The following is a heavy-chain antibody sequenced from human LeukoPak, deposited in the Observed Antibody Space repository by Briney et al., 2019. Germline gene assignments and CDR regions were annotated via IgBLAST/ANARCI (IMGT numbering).Heavy chain of an antibody. J-gene: IGHJ4*02. CDR3: VHGWASYGSGSSEFFDY. CDR2: LYHDGGT. Sequence: GRSLRLSCAASGFTFDDYAMHWVRQAPGKGLEYVSVLYHDGGTYSADSVKGRFTISRDNSKNTLYLQMNSLRVEDTAVYYCVHGWASYGSGSSEFFDYWGQGSLVTVSS. D-gene: IGHD3-10*01. V-gene: IGHV3-53*01. CDR1: GFTFDDYA.